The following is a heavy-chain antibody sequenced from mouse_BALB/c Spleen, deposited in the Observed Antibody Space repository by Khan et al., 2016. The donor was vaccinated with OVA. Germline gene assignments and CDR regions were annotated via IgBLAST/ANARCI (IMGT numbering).Heavy chain of an antibody. CDR2: ISYSGST. Sequence: EVKLEVSGPGLVKPSQSLSLTCTVTGYSITSDYAWNWIRQFPGNKLEWMGYISYSGSTAYNPSLKSRISITRDTSKDQFFLKLKSVTSEDTATYYCASELGRYYALDYWGQGTSVTVSS. V-gene: IGHV3-2*02. CDR1: GYSITSDYA. D-gene: IGHD4-1*01. CDR3: ASELGRYYALDY. J-gene: IGHJ4*01.